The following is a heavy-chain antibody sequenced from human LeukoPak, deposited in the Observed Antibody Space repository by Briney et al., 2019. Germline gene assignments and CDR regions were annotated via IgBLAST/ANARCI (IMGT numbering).Heavy chain of an antibody. CDR3: ARGAYSSSFYYYYMDV. D-gene: IGHD6-13*01. CDR2: MNPNSGNT. CDR1: GYTFTSYG. Sequence: ASVKVSCKASGYTFTSYGINWVRQATGQGLEWMGWMNPNSGNTGYAQKFQGRVTMTRNTSISTAYMELSSLRSEDTAVYYCARGAYSSSFYYYYMDVWGKGTTVTVSS. V-gene: IGHV1-8*01. J-gene: IGHJ6*03.